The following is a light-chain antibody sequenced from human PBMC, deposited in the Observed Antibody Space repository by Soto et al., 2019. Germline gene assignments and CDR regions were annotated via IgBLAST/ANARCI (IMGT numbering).Light chain of an antibody. J-gene: IGKJ3*01. CDR1: QSVSTF. CDR3: QQRSNWPRT. CDR2: DAS. V-gene: IGKV3-11*01. Sequence: EIVLTQSPATLSLSPGERATLSCRASQSVSTFLAWYQQKPGQSPRLLIYDASNRATDIPARFSGGGSGTDFTLTISSLEPEDFAVYYCQQRSNWPRTFGPGTKVDIK.